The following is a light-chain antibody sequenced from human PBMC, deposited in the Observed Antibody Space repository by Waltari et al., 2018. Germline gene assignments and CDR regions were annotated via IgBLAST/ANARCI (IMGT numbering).Light chain of an antibody. V-gene: IGKV1-27*01. CDR1: HDITNH. CDR2: GAS. Sequence: DVQMTQSPSSLSASVGDRVTITCRASHDITNHLSWYQQKPGKAPKLVIYGASTLHLGVPSRFSGSGSGTDFTLTIISLQPEDVATYYCQYSRTFGQGTKVEI. CDR3: QYSRT. J-gene: IGKJ1*01.